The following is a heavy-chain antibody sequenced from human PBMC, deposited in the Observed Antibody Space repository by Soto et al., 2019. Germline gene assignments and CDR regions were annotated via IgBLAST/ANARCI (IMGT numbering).Heavy chain of an antibody. CDR2: IWYDGSNK. Sequence: PGGSLRLSCAASGFTFSSYGMHWVRQAPGKGLEWVAVIWYDGSNKYYADSVKGRFTISRDNSKNTLYLQMNSLRAEDTAVYYCAKDPIAAAGPLQGFDYWGQGTLVTVSS. CDR3: AKDPIAAAGPLQGFDY. CDR1: GFTFSSYG. J-gene: IGHJ4*02. V-gene: IGHV3-33*06. D-gene: IGHD6-13*01.